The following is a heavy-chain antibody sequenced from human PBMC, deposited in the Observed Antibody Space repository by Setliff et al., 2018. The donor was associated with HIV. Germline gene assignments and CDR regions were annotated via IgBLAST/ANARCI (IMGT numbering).Heavy chain of an antibody. CDR1: GGSISSYY. V-gene: IGHV4-4*07. D-gene: IGHD3-10*01. Sequence: SETLSLTCTVSGGSISSYYWSWIRQPAGKGLEWIGLIYASGSTNYNPSLKSRVTISIDRSKNQFSLKLSSVTAADTAVYYCARRDWQPLGGLDYWGQGTLVTVSS. J-gene: IGHJ4*02. CDR3: ARRDWQPLGGLDY. CDR2: IYASGST.